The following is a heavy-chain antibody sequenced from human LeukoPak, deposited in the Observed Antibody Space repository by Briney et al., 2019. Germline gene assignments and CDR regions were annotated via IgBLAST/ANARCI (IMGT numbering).Heavy chain of an antibody. CDR3: ARDRVEVVNYYYYGMDV. J-gene: IGHJ6*02. D-gene: IGHD2-15*01. CDR1: GGTFSSYA. V-gene: IGHV1-69*04. CDR2: IIPILGIA. Sequence: ASVKVSCKASGGTFSSYAISWVRQAPGQGLEWMGRIIPILGIANYAQKFQGRVTITADKSTSTAYIEDTAVYYCARDRVEVVNYYYYGMDVWGQGTTVTVSS.